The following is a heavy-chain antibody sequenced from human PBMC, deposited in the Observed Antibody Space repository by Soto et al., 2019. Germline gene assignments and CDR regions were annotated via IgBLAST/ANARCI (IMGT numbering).Heavy chain of an antibody. V-gene: IGHV1-8*01. CDR3: ARGRVSGYYYYGMDV. CDR2: MNPNSGNT. J-gene: IGHJ6*02. Sequence: ASVKVSCKASGYTFTSYDINWVRQATGQGLEWMGWMNPNSGNTGYAQKFQGRVTITADKSTSTAYMELSSLRSEDTAVYYCARGRVSGYYYYGMDVWGQGTTVTVSS. D-gene: IGHD2-21*01. CDR1: GYTFTSYD.